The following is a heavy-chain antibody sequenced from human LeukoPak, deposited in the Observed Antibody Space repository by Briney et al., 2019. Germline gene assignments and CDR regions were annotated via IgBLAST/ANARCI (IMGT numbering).Heavy chain of an antibody. D-gene: IGHD6-13*01. CDR1: GGSFSGYY. J-gene: IGHJ4*02. CDR3: AIRPSSSWYYFDY. Sequence: SETLSLTCAVFGGSFSGYYWSWVRQPPGKGREWIGEINHSGSTNFNPSLKSRVIISVDTSKNQLSLKLNSVTAADTAVYYCAIRPSSSWYYFDYWGQGTLVTVSS. CDR2: INHSGST. V-gene: IGHV4-34*01.